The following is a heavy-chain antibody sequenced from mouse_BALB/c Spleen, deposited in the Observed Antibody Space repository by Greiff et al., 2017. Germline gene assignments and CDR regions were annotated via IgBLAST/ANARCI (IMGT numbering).Heavy chain of an antibody. Sequence: QVQLQQPGAELVKPGASVKLSCKASGYTFASYWMHWVKQRPGQGLEWIGEINPSNGRTNYNEKFKSKATLTVDKSSSTAYMQLSSLTSEDSAVYYCARGVPLYAMDDWGQGTSVTVSS. J-gene: IGHJ4*01. CDR1: GYTFASYW. V-gene: IGHV1S81*02. D-gene: IGHD2-14*01. CDR2: INPSNGRT. CDR3: ARGVPLYAMDD.